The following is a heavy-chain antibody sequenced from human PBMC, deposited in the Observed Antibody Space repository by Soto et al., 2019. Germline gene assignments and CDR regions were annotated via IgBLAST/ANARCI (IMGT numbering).Heavy chain of an antibody. V-gene: IGHV3-30*18. CDR1: GFTFSSYG. Sequence: QVQLVESGGGVVQPGRSLRLSCAASGFTFSSYGMHWVRQAPGKGLEWVAVISYDGSSKYYADSVKGRFTISRDNSKNTLYLQMNSLRAEDTAVYYCAKSFYPGYYYYGMDVWGQGTTVTVSS. J-gene: IGHJ6*02. CDR2: ISYDGSSK. CDR3: AKSFYPGYYYYGMDV.